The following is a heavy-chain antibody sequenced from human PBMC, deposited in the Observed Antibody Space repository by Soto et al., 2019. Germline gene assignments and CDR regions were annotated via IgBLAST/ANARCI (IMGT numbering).Heavy chain of an antibody. V-gene: IGHV5-51*01. CDR3: ARHSGVAEDGTD. CDR1: GYSFTTNW. CDR2: IYPGDSDT. D-gene: IGHD6-13*01. J-gene: IGHJ1*01. Sequence: GESLKISCKGSGYSFTTNWIGWVRQMPGKGLEWMGVIYPGDSDTRYSPSFQGQVAISADKSINTAYLQWSSLKASDTAMYYCARHSGVAEDGTDWGEGTLVTVSS.